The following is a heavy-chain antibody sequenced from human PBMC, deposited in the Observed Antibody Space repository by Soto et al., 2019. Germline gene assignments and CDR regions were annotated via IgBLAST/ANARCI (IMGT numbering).Heavy chain of an antibody. CDR1: GFTFYDSA. CDR3: AQDIGFPHVFDT. Sequence: PRGSLRLSCAASGFTFYDSAMHWFRQAPGKGLEWVSGISWNSGSIGYADSVKGRFTISRDNAKNSLYLQMNSLRAEDTALYYFAQDIGFPHVFDTWGQETLNRVYS. D-gene: IGHD2-15*01. J-gene: IGHJ4*03. V-gene: IGHV3-9*01. CDR2: ISWNSGSI.